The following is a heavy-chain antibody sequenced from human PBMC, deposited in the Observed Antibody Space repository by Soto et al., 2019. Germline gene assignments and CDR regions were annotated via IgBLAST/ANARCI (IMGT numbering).Heavy chain of an antibody. CDR1: GGSISSYY. V-gene: IGHV4-59*12. CDR2: IYYSGST. Sequence: ETLSLTCTVSGGSISSYYWSWIRQPPGKGLEWIGYIYYSGSTNYNPSLKSRVTISVDTSKNQFSLKLSSVTAADTAVYYCARAPGDYFDYWGQGTLVTVSS. J-gene: IGHJ4*02. CDR3: ARAPGDYFDY.